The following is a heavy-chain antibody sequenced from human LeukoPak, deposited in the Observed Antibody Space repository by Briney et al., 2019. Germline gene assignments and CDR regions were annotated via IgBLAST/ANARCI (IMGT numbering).Heavy chain of an antibody. D-gene: IGHD3-22*01. CDR3: ARARDYYDSSGYFLSE. CDR2: ISAYNGNT. V-gene: IGHV1-18*01. J-gene: IGHJ4*02. Sequence: ASVKVSCKASGYTFTSYGISWVRQAPGQGLEWMGWISAYNGNTNYAQKLQGRVTVTTDTSTSTVYMELSSLRSEDTAVYYCARARDYYDSSGYFLSEWGQGTLVTVSS. CDR1: GYTFTSYG.